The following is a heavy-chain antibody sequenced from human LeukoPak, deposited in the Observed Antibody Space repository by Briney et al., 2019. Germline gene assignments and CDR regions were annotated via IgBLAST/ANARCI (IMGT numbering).Heavy chain of an antibody. CDR3: AKSLYGSGSYYNWFDP. Sequence: SETLSLTCTVSGVSISSSNSYWSWIRQSPGKGLEWIGEINHRGSTNYNPSLKRRVTISVDTSKNQFSLKLSSVTAADTAVYYCAKSLYGSGSYYNWFDPWGQGTLVTVSS. CDR1: GVSISSSNSY. D-gene: IGHD3-10*01. V-gene: IGHV4-39*07. CDR2: INHRGST. J-gene: IGHJ5*02.